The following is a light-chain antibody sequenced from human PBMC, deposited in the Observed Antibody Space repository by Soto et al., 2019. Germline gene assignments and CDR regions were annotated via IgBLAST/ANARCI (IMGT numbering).Light chain of an antibody. CDR1: SSDVGGYNY. CDR2: DVS. V-gene: IGLV2-14*01. CDR3: GSYTSSSTDV. Sequence: QPVLTQPASVSGSPGQSITISCTGTSSDVGGYNYVSWYQQHPGRAPKLMIYDVSIRPSGVSNRFSGSKSGNTASRTISGLQAEDDADYYCGSYTSSSTDVFGTGTKLTVL. J-gene: IGLJ1*01.